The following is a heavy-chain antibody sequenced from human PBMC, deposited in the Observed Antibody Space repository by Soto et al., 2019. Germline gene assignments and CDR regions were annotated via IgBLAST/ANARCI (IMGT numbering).Heavy chain of an antibody. D-gene: IGHD5-18*01. V-gene: IGHV3-48*03. CDR1: GFTFSSYE. CDR3: ARDTAMAKLYYYYGMDV. CDR2: ISSSGSTI. J-gene: IGHJ6*02. Sequence: HPGGSLRLSCAASGFTFSSYEINWVRQAPWKGLEWVSYISSSGSTIYYADSVKGRFTISRDNAKNSLYLQMNSLRAEDMAVYYCARDTAMAKLYYYYGMDVWGQGTTVTVSS.